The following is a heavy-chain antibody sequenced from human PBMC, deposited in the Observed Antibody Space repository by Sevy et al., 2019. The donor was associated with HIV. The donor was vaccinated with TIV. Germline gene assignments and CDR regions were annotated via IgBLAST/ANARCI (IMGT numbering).Heavy chain of an antibody. CDR2: IKSKIDGETT. D-gene: IGHD3-9*01. CDR3: TTAPGYYDSAPFDY. CDR1: GLTFNNAW. J-gene: IGHJ4*02. Sequence: GGSLRLSCAVSGLTFNNAWMNWVRQAPGTGLQWVGLIKSKIDGETTDYAATVKGRFTISREDSKNTLFLQMNSLKIEDTVVYYCTTAPGYYDSAPFDYWGPGTLVTVSS. V-gene: IGHV3-15*01.